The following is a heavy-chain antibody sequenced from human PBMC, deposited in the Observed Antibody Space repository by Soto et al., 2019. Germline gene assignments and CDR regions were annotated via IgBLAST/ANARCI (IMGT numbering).Heavy chain of an antibody. CDR2: ISGSGART. CDR3: VKDDGGCPSTPPH. V-gene: IGHV3-23*01. Sequence: EVQLLESGGGLVQPGGSLRLSCEASGISIGNYPMSWVRQAPGKGLDWVSGISGSGARTYYADSAKGRFTISKDISKISLLLQLDSLGVVDTAVYFCVKDDGGCPSTPPHWGQGTLVTVSS. J-gene: IGHJ4*02. CDR1: GISIGNYP. D-gene: IGHD2-15*01.